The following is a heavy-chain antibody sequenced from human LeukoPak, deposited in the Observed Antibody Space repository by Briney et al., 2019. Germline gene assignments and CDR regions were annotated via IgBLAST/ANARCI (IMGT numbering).Heavy chain of an antibody. CDR3: ARNSGAFDI. D-gene: IGHD4-23*01. Sequence: SETLSLTCTVSGVSISSYYWSWIRQPPGKGLEWIGYIYYSGSTNYNPSLKSRVTIFVDTSKNQFSLKLSSVTAADTAVYYCARNSGAFDIWGQGTMVTVSS. CDR2: IYYSGST. CDR1: GVSISSYY. V-gene: IGHV4-59*08. J-gene: IGHJ3*02.